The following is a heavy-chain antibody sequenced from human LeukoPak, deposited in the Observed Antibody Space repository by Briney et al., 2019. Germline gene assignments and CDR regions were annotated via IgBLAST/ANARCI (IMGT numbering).Heavy chain of an antibody. Sequence: GGSLRLSCAASGFTFSNYAMSWVRQAPGKGLKWVSAISGSGGSTYYADSVKGRFTISRDNSKTTLFLHMNGLRAEDTAVYYCAKDPDCTSGVCYTFFDYWGQGTLVTVSS. V-gene: IGHV3-23*01. CDR3: AKDPDCTSGVCYTFFDY. D-gene: IGHD2-8*01. J-gene: IGHJ4*02. CDR2: ISGSGGST. CDR1: GFTFSNYA.